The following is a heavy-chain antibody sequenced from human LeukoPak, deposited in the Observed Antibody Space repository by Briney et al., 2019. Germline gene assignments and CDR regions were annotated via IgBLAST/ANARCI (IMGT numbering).Heavy chain of an antibody. V-gene: IGHV1-69*13. Sequence: SVTVSCKASGGSFSSYAISWVRQAPGQGLEWMGGILPIVNTADYAQKFQGRVTITADESTSTAYMDLSSLRSEDTAVYYCAKDSARWSRNFDYWGQGTLVTVSS. CDR1: GGSFSSYA. J-gene: IGHJ4*02. D-gene: IGHD4-23*01. CDR3: AKDSARWSRNFDY. CDR2: ILPIVNTA.